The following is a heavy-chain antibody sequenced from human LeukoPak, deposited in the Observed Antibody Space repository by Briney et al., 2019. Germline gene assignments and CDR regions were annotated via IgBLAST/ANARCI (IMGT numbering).Heavy chain of an antibody. CDR3: ASLQSNSYYYYYMDV. CDR2: IYTSGST. J-gene: IGHJ6*03. Sequence: SETLSLTCTFSVGSLSSGSYYWSWIRQPAGKGLEWIGRIYTSGSTNYNPSLKSRVTISVDTSKNQFSLKLSSVTAADTAVYYCASLQSNSYYYYYMDVWGKGTTVTVFS. V-gene: IGHV4-61*02. D-gene: IGHD4-11*01. CDR1: VGSLSSGSYY.